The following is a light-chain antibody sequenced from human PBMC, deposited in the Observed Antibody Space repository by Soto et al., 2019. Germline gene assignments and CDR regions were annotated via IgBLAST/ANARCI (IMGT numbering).Light chain of an antibody. J-gene: IGKJ1*01. CDR3: QQLNSNPYT. CDR2: AAS. Sequence: DLQLTQSPSFLSASVGDRVTITCRASQGISSSLAWYQLKPGKAPKLLIYAASTLQSGVPSRFSGSGSGTEFTLTISRLQHEDFATYYCQQLNSNPYTFGQGTKVDIK. V-gene: IGKV1-9*01. CDR1: QGISSS.